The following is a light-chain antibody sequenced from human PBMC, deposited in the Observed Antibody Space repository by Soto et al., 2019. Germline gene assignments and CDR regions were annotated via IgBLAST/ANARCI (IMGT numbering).Light chain of an antibody. V-gene: IGLV2-23*01. Sequence: QSALTQPASVSGSPGQSITISCTEVASDVDNFNFVAWYQQHPGEVPKLIMYEGSKRPSGVSNRFSGSKSDNTALLTISGLQPEDEADYYCSLYGGMLFGGGTKLTVL. CDR3: SLYGGML. CDR2: EGS. CDR1: ASDVDNFNF. J-gene: IGLJ2*01.